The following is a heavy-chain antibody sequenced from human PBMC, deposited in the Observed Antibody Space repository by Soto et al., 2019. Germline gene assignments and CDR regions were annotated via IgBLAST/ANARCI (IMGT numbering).Heavy chain of an antibody. Sequence: QIQLLQSGAEVKKPGASVKVTCKASGYTFRNFGISWVRQAPGQGLEWMGWIIAYNANANYAQKLQGRLTMTADTSTSTAYMELRSLRSDDTAVSYCERENSYFDYWGQGTLVTVSS. J-gene: IGHJ4*02. CDR1: GYTFRNFG. CDR3: ERENSYFDY. V-gene: IGHV1-18*01. CDR2: IIAYNANA.